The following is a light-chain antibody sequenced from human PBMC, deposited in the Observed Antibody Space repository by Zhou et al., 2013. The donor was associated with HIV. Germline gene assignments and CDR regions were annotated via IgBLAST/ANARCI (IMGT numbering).Light chain of an antibody. CDR3: QQSYTTPRT. Sequence: DIQMTQSPSSLSASVGDRVIITCRASRSVSKYLNWYQQKPGKAPKLLIYSASSLQSGVPSRFSGSGSGTDFTLTISSLQPEDFATYYCQQSYTTPRTFGQGTKVEIK. CDR2: SAS. CDR1: RSVSKY. V-gene: IGKV1-39*01. J-gene: IGKJ1*01.